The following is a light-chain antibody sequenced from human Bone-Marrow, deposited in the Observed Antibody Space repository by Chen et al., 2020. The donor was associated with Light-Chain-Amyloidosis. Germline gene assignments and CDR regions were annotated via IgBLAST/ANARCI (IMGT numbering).Light chain of an antibody. CDR3: SSFTSSSSYV. CDR1: SGDVGTYNY. J-gene: IGLJ1*01. CDR2: AVS. V-gene: IGLV2-14*01. Sequence: SALTPPASVSGSPGQSITISCTGTSGDVGTYNYVSWYQQHPGKAPKVMIYAVSKRPSGVSNRFSGAKSGNTASLTISGLQAEDEADYYCSSFTSSSSYVFGPGTKVTVL.